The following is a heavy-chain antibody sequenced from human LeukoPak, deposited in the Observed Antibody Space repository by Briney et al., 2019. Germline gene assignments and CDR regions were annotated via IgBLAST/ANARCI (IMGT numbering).Heavy chain of an antibody. Sequence: ASVKVSCKASGGTFSSYAISWVRQAPGQGLEWMGGIIPIFGTANYAQKFQGRVTITADESTSTAYMELSSLRSEGTAVYYCARAGDSSGYYYFNGYFQHWGQGTLVTVSS. CDR1: GGTFSSYA. CDR3: ARAGDSSGYYYFNGYFQH. CDR2: IIPIFGTA. V-gene: IGHV1-69*13. J-gene: IGHJ1*01. D-gene: IGHD3-22*01.